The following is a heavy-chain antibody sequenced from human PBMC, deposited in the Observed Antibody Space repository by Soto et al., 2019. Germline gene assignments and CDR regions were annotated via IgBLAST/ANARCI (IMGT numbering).Heavy chain of an antibody. CDR2: ISGPGSIT. D-gene: IGHD3-16*01. J-gene: IGHJ6*02. CDR3: AKGGFWVHYGMDV. CDR1: GSSFNSYA. V-gene: IGHV3-23*01. Sequence: EVQLLETGGGLVQPGGSLRLSCAASGSSFNSYAMNWVRQAPGKGLEWVSSISGPGSITYYADSVKGRFTISRDNSKVTLYMQMNSLRVEDTAVYYCAKGGFWVHYGMDVWGQGTTVTVSS.